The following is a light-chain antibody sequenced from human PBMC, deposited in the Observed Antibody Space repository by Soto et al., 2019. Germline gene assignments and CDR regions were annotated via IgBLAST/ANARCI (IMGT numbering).Light chain of an antibody. V-gene: IGLV2-8*01. CDR3: SSYAGSNNFV. CDR1: SSDVGGYNY. J-gene: IGLJ1*01. CDR2: EVT. Sequence: QSALTQTPSASGSPGQSVTISCTGTSSDVGGYNYVSWYQQHPGKAPKLMIYEVTKRPSGVPDRFSGSKSGNTASLTVSGLQAGDEADYYCSSYAGSNNFVFGTGTKLTVL.